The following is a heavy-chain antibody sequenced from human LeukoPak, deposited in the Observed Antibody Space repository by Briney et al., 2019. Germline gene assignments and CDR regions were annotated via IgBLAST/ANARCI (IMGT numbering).Heavy chain of an antibody. J-gene: IGHJ4*02. CDR3: ARANSYFGYCSGGSCSAPFDY. V-gene: IGHV4-39*07. Sequence: PSETLSLTCTVSGGSISSSSYYWGWIRQPPGKGLEWIGSIYYSGSTYYNPSLKSRVTISVDTSKNQFSLKLSSVTAADTAVYYCARANSYFGYCSGGSCSAPFDYWGQGTLVTVSS. CDR1: GGSISSSSYY. D-gene: IGHD2-15*01. CDR2: IYYSGST.